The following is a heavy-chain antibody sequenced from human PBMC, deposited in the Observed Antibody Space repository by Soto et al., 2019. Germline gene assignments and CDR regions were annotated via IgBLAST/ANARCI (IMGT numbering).Heavy chain of an antibody. J-gene: IGHJ4*02. CDR3: VTSRVSIAVAGETEYYFDY. CDR1: GGTFSSDA. V-gene: IGHV1-2*04. D-gene: IGHD6-19*01. Sequence: AASVTVSCTAAGGTFSSDASGWVRQAHGQGLEWMGWVNPNSGGTNYAQKFQGWVTMTRDTSISTAYMELSRLRSDDTAVYYCVTSRVSIAVAGETEYYFDYWGQGTLVPVSS. CDR2: VNPNSGGT.